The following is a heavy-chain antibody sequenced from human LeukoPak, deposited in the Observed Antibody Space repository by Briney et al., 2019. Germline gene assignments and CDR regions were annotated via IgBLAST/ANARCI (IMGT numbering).Heavy chain of an antibody. V-gene: IGHV3-15*01. D-gene: IGHD6-13*01. CDR2: IKSKNEGEEK. J-gene: IGHJ4*02. Sequence: GGSLRLSCAASGLTLSKAWMRWVRQAPGKGLELVGRIKSKNEGEEKDYAAPVKGRFGISRDDARHTLYLQMNSLRVEDTAVYYGTPGQYSSLWSQGTLVTVSS. CDR3: TPGQYSSL. CDR1: GLTLSKAW.